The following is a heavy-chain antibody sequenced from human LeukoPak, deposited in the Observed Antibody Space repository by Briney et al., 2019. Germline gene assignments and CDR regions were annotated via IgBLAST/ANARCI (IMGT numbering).Heavy chain of an antibody. V-gene: IGHV3-21*01. CDR3: ARGSSNVAARNNWFDP. Sequence: GGSLRLSCAASGFTFSGYDMNWVRQAPGKGLAWVSSISGSSSYIYYADSMKGRFTISRDNGKNSQYLQMNSLRAEDTAVYFCARGSSNVAARNNWFDPWGQGTLVTVSS. CDR1: GFTFSGYD. J-gene: IGHJ5*02. D-gene: IGHD6-6*01. CDR2: ISGSSSYI.